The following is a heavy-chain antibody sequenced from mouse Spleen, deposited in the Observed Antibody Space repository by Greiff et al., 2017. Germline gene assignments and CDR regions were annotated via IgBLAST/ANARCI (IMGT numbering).Heavy chain of an antibody. Sequence: VKLQESGPELVKPGASVKLSCKASGYTFTSYDINWVKQRPGQGLEWIGWIYPRDGSTKYNEKFKGKATLTVDTSSSTAYMELHSLTSEDSAVYFCARGGRNPWFAYWGQGTLVTVSA. CDR2: IYPRDGST. CDR1: GYTFTSYD. V-gene: IGHV1-85*01. J-gene: IGHJ3*01. CDR3: ARGGRNPWFAY.